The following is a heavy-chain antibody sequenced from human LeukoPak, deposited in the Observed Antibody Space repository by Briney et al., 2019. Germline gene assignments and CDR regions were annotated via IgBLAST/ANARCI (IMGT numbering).Heavy chain of an antibody. V-gene: IGHV3-30*03. D-gene: IGHD1-26*01. CDR1: GFTFSNYG. J-gene: IGHJ4*02. CDR2: ISYDGSNK. CDR3: ARTGSSRFDY. Sequence: GGSLRLSCAASGFTFSNYGMHWVRQAPGKGLEWVAVISYDGSNKYFADSVKGRFTISRDNSKNTLYLQMNSLRVEDTAVYYCARTGSSRFDYWGQGTLVTVSS.